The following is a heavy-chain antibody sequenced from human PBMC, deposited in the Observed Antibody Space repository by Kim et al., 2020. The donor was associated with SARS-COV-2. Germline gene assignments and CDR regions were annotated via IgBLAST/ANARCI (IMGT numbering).Heavy chain of an antibody. CDR1: GFTFSSYG. CDR2: ISYDGSNK. V-gene: IGHV3-30*18. D-gene: IGHD6-6*01. J-gene: IGHJ6*02. CDR3: AKVRIYSSSSPVPGGGPLYYYYGMDV. Sequence: GGSLRLSCAASGFTFSSYGMHWVRQAPGKGLEWVAVISYDGSNKYYADYVKGRFTISRDNSKNTLYLQMNSLRAEDTAVYYCAKVRIYSSSSPVPGGGPLYYYYGMDVWGQGTTVTVSS.